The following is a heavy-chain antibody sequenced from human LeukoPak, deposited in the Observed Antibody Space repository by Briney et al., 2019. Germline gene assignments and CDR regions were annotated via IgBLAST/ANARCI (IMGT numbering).Heavy chain of an antibody. CDR1: GGSISNTNYY. D-gene: IGHD3-10*01. V-gene: IGHV4-39*07. CDR2: TYYSGTT. CDR3: ASCTALVREGFDP. Sequence: PSETLSLTCTVSGGSISNTNYYWNWIRQPPGKGLEWIGSTYYSGTTYYNPSLKSRVTISVDTSKNQFSLKLSSVIAADTAVYYCASCTALVREGFDPWGQGTLVTVSS. J-gene: IGHJ5*02.